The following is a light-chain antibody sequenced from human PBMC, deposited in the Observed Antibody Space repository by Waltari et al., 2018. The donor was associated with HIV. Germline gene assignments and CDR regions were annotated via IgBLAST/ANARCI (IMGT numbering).Light chain of an antibody. CDR1: SSNIGRHP. V-gene: IGLV1-44*01. CDR3: VAWDDSLKAVV. CDR2: DNK. Sequence: QSAMTQPPSASGTPGQTVTISCFGSSSNIGRHPVTWYRQLPGTAPKLLIYDNKQWPSGVPDRFSGSKSGSSASLAISGLQSGDEADYYCVAWDDSLKAVVFGGGTRLTVL. J-gene: IGLJ2*01.